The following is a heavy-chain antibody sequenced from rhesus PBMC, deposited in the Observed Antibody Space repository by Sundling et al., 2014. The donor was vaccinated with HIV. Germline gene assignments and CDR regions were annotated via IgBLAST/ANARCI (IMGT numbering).Heavy chain of an antibody. D-gene: IGHD4-11*01. Sequence: QVQLRESGPGLVKPSETLSLTCAVSGASVNDNYYWNWIRQSPGKGLEWIGNLYGGAGTTFYRPSLQSRVTISMDTSKNQFSLNLTSVTAADTAVYYCARELPISVSEMVIVKHALDSWGQGVLVTVSS. CDR3: ARELPISVSEMVIVKHALDS. CDR1: GASVNDNYY. CDR2: LYGGAGTT. J-gene: IGHJ6*01. V-gene: IGHV4S9*01.